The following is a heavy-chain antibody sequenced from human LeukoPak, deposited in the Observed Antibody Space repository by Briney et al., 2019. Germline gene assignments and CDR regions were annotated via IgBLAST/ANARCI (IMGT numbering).Heavy chain of an antibody. V-gene: IGHV3-30*02. CDR1: GFTFSSYG. D-gene: IGHD2-15*01. J-gene: IGHJ6*03. Sequence: PGGSLRLSCAASGFTFSSYGMHWVRQAPGEGLERVAFIRYDGSNKYYADSVKGRFTISRDNSKNTLYLQMNSLRAEDTAVYYCAKDRCYSCYYYYYYMDVWGKGTTVTVSS. CDR3: AKDRCYSCYYYYYYMDV. CDR2: IRYDGSNK.